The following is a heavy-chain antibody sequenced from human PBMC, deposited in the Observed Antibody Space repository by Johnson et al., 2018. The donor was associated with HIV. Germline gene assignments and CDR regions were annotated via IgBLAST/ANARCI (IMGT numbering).Heavy chain of an antibody. D-gene: IGHD1-26*01. CDR2: IWYDGSNK. CDR1: GFTFSYYG. J-gene: IGHJ3*02. CDR3: AREGAWEVRPGAFDI. Sequence: QVQLVESGGGLVQPGRSLRLSCAASGFTFSYYGIHWVRQAPGKGLEWVAVIWYDGSNKYYTDSVKGRFTISRDNSKNTLYLQMNSLRAEDTAVYHCAREGAWEVRPGAFDIWGQGTTVTVSS. V-gene: IGHV3-33*01.